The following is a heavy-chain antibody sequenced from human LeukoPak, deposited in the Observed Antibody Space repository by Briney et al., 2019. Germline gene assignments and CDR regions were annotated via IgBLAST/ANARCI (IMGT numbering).Heavy chain of an antibody. CDR2: INSDGSST. J-gene: IGHJ4*02. CDR1: GFTFSSYW. CDR3: ARGQSSGFGSSWYFDY. V-gene: IGHV3-74*01. D-gene: IGHD6-13*01. Sequence: GGALRLSCAASGFTFSSYWMHWVRQAPGKGLGWVSRINSDGSSTSYADSVKGRFTISRDDARNTLYLQMNSLRAEDTTVYYCARGQSSGFGSSWYFDYWGQGTLVTVSS.